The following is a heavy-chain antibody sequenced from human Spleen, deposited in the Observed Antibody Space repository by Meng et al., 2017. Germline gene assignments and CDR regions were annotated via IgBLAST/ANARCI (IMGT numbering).Heavy chain of an antibody. D-gene: IGHD2-2*01. CDR3: ARDPKPFCSSSSCYHWFDP. J-gene: IGHJ5*02. Sequence: QVQLQESGPGLVKPSQTLSIACTVFGGSISGGDYYWSWIRQPPGKGLEWIGYIHFSGSTNYNPSLKSRVTISVDKSKNQFSLKLSSVTAADTAVYYCARDPKPFCSSSSCYHWFDPWGQGTLVTVSS. V-gene: IGHV4-30-4*01. CDR1: GGSISGGDYY. CDR2: IHFSGST.